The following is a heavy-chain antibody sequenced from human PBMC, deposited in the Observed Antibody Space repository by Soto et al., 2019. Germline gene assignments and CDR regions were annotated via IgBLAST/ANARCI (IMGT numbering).Heavy chain of an antibody. Sequence: GGSLRLSCAASGFTVSSNYMSWVRQAPGKGLEWVSVIYSGGSTYYPDSVKGRFTISRDNSKNTLYLQMNSLRAEDTAVYYCASTRDSGHSYGLRYWGQGTLVTVSS. CDR1: GFTVSSNY. V-gene: IGHV3-53*01. J-gene: IGHJ4*02. CDR2: IYSGGST. CDR3: ASTRDSGHSYGLRY. D-gene: IGHD5-18*01.